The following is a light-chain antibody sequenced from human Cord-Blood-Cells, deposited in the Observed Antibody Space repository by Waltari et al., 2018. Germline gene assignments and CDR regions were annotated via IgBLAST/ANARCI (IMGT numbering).Light chain of an antibody. Sequence: IVLTQSPATLSLSQGERVTLSCRASQSVSSYLAWYQRKPGQAPRLLIYDASNRATGIPARFSGSGYGTDFTLTISILEPEDFAVYYCQQRSNWPLTFGGGTKVQIK. J-gene: IGKJ4*01. V-gene: IGKV3-11*01. CDR2: DAS. CDR3: QQRSNWPLT. CDR1: QSVSSY.